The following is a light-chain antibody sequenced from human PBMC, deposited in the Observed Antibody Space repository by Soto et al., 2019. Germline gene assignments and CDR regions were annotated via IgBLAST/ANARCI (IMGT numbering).Light chain of an antibody. Sequence: SVLTQPPSASGSPGQSVTISCTGTNSDVGGYNYVSWYQQHPGKAPKLMIYEVSKRPSGVPDRFSGSKSGNTASLTVSGLQAEDEADYYCSSYAGSNNYVFGTGTKVTVL. CDR3: SSYAGSNNYV. V-gene: IGLV2-8*01. CDR2: EVS. CDR1: NSDVGGYNY. J-gene: IGLJ1*01.